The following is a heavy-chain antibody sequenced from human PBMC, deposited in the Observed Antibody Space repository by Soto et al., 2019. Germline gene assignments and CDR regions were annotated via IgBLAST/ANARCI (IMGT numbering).Heavy chain of an antibody. J-gene: IGHJ5*02. V-gene: IGHV4-59*08. CDR1: GDSISSSY. Sequence: SLTCTVSGDSISSSYWSWIRQPPGKGLEWIGYMYYSGSTSYNPSLNSRVTLSVDTSKNQFFLKLSFVTAADTAVYYCARHRALNWFDPWGQGTLVTVSS. CDR3: ARHRALNWFDP. CDR2: MYYSGST.